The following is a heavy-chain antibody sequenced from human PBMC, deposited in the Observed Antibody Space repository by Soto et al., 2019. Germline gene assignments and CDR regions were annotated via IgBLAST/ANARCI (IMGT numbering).Heavy chain of an antibody. D-gene: IGHD3-9*01. CDR3: ARDRGLEYYDILTGYYQHDAFDI. J-gene: IGHJ3*02. CDR2: INPNTGGT. V-gene: IGHV1-2*02. CDR1: GYTFTGYY. Sequence: GASVKVSCKASGYTFTGYYIHWVRQAPGQGLECMGWINPNTGGTKYAQKFQGRVAMTRDTSISTAYMELSRLRSDDTAVYYCARDRGLEYYDILTGYYQHDAFDIWGQGTMVTVSS.